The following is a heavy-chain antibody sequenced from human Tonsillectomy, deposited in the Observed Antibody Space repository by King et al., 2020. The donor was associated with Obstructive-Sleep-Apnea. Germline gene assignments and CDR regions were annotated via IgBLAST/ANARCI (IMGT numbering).Heavy chain of an antibody. CDR1: GASISNDY. J-gene: IGHJ6*02. CDR3: ARVPGLDFRGVRLRYNGMDV. CDR2: INYSGNI. V-gene: IGHV4-59*01. D-gene: IGHD3-16*01. Sequence: QVQLQESGPGLVKPSETLSLTCTVSGASISNDYWNWIRQPPGKGLEWIGYINYSGNISCNPSLKSRVTISADTSKNHFSLKLTSVTAADTAVYYCARVPGLDFRGVRLRYNGMDVWGQGTTVTVSS.